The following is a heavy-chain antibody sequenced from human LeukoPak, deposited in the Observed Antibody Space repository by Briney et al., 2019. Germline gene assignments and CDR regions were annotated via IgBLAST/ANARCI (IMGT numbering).Heavy chain of an antibody. CDR3: ARRCSGGSCYSVGAFDI. CDR1: GFTVSSNY. V-gene: IGHV3-53*01. CDR2: IYSGGST. Sequence: GGSLRLSCAASGFTVSSNYMSWLRQAPGKGLEWVSFIYSGGSTYYADSVKGRFTISRDNSKNTLYLQMNSLRAEDTAVYYCARRCSGGSCYSVGAFDIWGQGTMVTVSS. D-gene: IGHD2-15*01. J-gene: IGHJ3*02.